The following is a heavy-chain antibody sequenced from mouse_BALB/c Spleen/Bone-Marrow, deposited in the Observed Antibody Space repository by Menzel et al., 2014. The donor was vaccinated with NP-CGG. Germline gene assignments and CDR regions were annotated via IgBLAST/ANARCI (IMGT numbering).Heavy chain of an antibody. CDR1: GFNFSRYW. CDR3: ARPDYHGYLNY. V-gene: IGHV4-1*02. CDR2: INPDSRTI. J-gene: IGHJ2*01. Sequence: EVQLVESGGGLVQPGGSLKLSCAASGFNFSRYWMSWVRQAPGKGLEWIGEINPDSRTINYSPSLKDKFIISRDNAKNTLYLRLNKVRSEDTALYYWARPDYHGYLNYWGQGTTLTVSS. D-gene: IGHD1-1*01.